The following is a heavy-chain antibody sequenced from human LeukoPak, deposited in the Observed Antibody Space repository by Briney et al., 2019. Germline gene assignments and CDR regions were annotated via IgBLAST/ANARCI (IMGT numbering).Heavy chain of an antibody. CDR3: ARATVRGVEIDY. CDR2: INPNSGGA. D-gene: IGHD3-10*01. CDR1: GYTFTDYY. J-gene: IGHJ4*02. Sequence: ASVKVSCKASGYTFTDYYIHWLRLAPGQGLEWMGWINPNSGGAIYAQNFQGRVTMTRDTSISTAYMGLRSDDTAVYYCARATVRGVEIDYWGQGTLVTVSS. V-gene: IGHV1-2*02.